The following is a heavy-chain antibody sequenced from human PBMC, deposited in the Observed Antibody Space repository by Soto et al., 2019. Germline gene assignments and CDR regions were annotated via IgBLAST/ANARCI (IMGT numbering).Heavy chain of an antibody. J-gene: IGHJ3*02. CDR1: GFTVSSNY. CDR3: ARFYCSGGSCHDAFDI. CDR2: IYSGGST. V-gene: IGHV3-66*01. Sequence: EVQLVESGGGLVQPRGSLRLSCAASGFTVSSNYMSWVRQAPGKGLEWVSVIYSGGSTYYADSVKGRFTISRDNSKNTLYLQMNSLRAEDTAVYYCARFYCSGGSCHDAFDIWGQGTMVTVSS. D-gene: IGHD2-15*01.